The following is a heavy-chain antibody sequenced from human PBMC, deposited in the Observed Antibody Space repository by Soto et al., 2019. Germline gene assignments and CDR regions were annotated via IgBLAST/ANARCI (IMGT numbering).Heavy chain of an antibody. CDR3: ARTRNGGVADSFDS. CDR2: ISRDGSYI. D-gene: IGHD3-3*01. V-gene: IGHV3-30*04. J-gene: IGHJ5*01. CDR1: GFTFSRHA. Sequence: GGSLRLSCTASGFTFSRHAIHWVRLTPGRGLEWVLAISRDGSYIYYTDSVKGRFTVSRDNSKNTVFVQMNRLIPDDTALYFCARTRNGGVADSFDSWGQGTRVTVSS.